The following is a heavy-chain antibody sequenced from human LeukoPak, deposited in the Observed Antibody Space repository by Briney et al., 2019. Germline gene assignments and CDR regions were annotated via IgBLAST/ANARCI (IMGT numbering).Heavy chain of an antibody. D-gene: IGHD3-22*01. V-gene: IGHV3-23*01. Sequence: GGSLRLSCAASGFTFSSYAMSWVRQAPGKGLEWVSGISGSGDNTYYADSVKGRFTISRGNSKNTLYVQVYSLGTEDTAAYYCAKGSYYDSSGSFYFDYWGQGTLVTVSS. CDR3: AKGSYYDSSGSFYFDY. CDR2: ISGSGDNT. J-gene: IGHJ4*02. CDR1: GFTFSSYA.